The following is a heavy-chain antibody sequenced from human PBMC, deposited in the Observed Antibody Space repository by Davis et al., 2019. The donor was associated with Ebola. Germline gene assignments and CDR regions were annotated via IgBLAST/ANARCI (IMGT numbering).Heavy chain of an antibody. V-gene: IGHV5-51*01. D-gene: IGHD2/OR15-2a*01. Sequence: GESLKTPCRSPGYTCNSYWIGWVRQVPGKGLEWMGIVYPGDSDTRYNPSFQGQVSISADKSISTAYLQWSSLKASDTAMYYCARPKYSTSLDDAFDVWGQGTMVTVSS. CDR1: GYTCNSYW. J-gene: IGHJ3*01. CDR2: VYPGDSDT. CDR3: ARPKYSTSLDDAFDV.